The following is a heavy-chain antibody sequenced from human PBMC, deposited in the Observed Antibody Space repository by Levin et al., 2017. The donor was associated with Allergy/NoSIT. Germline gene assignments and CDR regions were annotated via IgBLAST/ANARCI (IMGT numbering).Heavy chain of an antibody. V-gene: IGHV3-72*01. Sequence: GESLKISCAVSGFIFSDHYMDWVRQAPGKGLEWVGRTRNKAGSYGTEYAASVRGRFTISRDDSKNSLYLQMNSLKAEDTAVYYCTRRRNGDYGVGYWGQGTLVTVSA. CDR2: TRNKAGSYGT. J-gene: IGHJ4*02. D-gene: IGHD4-17*01. CDR3: TRRRNGDYGVGY. CDR1: GFIFSDHY.